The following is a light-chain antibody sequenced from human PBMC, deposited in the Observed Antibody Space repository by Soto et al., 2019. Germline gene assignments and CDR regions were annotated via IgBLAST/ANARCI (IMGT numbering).Light chain of an antibody. J-gene: IGKJ3*01. CDR3: QHHNSYPPS. Sequence: DIQLTQSPSFLSASVGDRVTITCRASQGISSYLAWYQQKPGKAPKLLIYAASTLQSGVPSRFSGSGSGTEFTLTISSLQPEDFATYYYQHHNSYPPSFGTGTKVDIK. CDR2: AAS. V-gene: IGKV1-9*01. CDR1: QGISSY.